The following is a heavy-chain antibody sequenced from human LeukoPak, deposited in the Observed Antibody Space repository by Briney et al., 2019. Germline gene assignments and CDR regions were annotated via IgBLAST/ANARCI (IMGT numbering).Heavy chain of an antibody. CDR2: IFYSGIT. V-gene: IGHV4-39*07. CDR1: GDSISSSSYQ. Sequence: SETLSLTCTVSGDSISSSSYQWTWIRQSPGEGLEWIASIFYSGITYYKPSLKSRVTISMDPSKNQFSLRLTSVTAADTAVYYCARVTYNGYQHFDYWGQGNLVTVS. J-gene: IGHJ4*02. CDR3: ARVTYNGYQHFDY. D-gene: IGHD3-10*01.